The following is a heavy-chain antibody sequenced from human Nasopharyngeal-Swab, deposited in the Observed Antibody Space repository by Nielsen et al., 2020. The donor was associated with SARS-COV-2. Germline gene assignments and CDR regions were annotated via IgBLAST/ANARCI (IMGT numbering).Heavy chain of an antibody. CDR2: INHSGST. J-gene: IGHJ5*02. CDR3: ASVGSSSWYQLWFDP. V-gene: IGHV4-34*01. D-gene: IGHD6-13*01. Sequence: WIRQPAGKGLEWIGEINHSGSTNYNPSLKSRVTISVDTSKNQFSRKLSSVTAADTAVYYCASVGSSSWYQLWFDPWGQGTLVTVSS.